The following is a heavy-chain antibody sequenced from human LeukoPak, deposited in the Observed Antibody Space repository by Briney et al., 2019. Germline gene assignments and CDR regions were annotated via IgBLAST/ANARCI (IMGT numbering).Heavy chain of an antibody. V-gene: IGHV4-38-2*02. J-gene: IGHJ5*02. Sequence: SETLSLTCSVSGYSISSGYYWGWIRQPPGQGLEWIGTIYHSGTTFYNPSLQSRVTVSLDTSKNQFSLKLSSVTAADTAVYYCAREVRSAWASFDPWGQGTLVTVSS. CDR2: IYHSGTT. CDR3: AREVRSAWASFDP. D-gene: IGHD1-26*01. CDR1: GYSISSGYY.